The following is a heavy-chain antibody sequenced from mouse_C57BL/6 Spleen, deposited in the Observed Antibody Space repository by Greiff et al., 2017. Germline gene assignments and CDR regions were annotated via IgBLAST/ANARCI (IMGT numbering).Heavy chain of an antibody. CDR2: IDPENGAT. V-gene: IGHV14-4*01. Sequence: EVQLQQSGAELVRPGASVKLSCTASGFNIKDDYMHWVKQRPEQGLEWIGWIDPENGATEYASKFQGKATITADTSSNTAYLQLSSLTSEDTSVYYCTQLGRAYWGQGTLVTVSA. CDR1: GFNIKDDY. D-gene: IGHD4-1*02. CDR3: TQLGRAY. J-gene: IGHJ3*01.